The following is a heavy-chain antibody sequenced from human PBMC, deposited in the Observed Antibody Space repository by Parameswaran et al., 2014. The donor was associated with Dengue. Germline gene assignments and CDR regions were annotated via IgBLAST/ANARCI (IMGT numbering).Heavy chain of an antibody. Sequence: ASETLSLTCTVSGGSISSYYWSWIRQPAGKGLEWIGRIYTSGSTNYNPSLKSRVTMSVDTSKNQFSLKLSSVTAADTAVYYCARDSNPTAGNYGMDVWGQGTTVTVSS. V-gene: IGHV4-4*07. D-gene: IGHD4-11*01. CDR2: IYTSGST. J-gene: IGHJ6*02. CDR3: ARDSNPTAGNYGMDV. CDR1: GGSISSYY.